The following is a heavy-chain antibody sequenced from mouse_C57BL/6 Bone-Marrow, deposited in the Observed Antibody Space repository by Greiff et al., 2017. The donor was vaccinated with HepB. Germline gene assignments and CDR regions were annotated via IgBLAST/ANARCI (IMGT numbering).Heavy chain of an antibody. Sequence: VQLQQSGPELVKPGASVKIPCKASGYTFTDYNMDWVKQSHGKSLEWIGDINPNNGGTIYNQKFKGKATLTVDKSSSTAYMELRSLTSEDTAVYYCARGIYYYGSSYDYAMDYWGQGTSVTVSS. CDR3: ARGIYYYGSSYDYAMDY. CDR1: GYTFTDYN. CDR2: INPNNGGT. J-gene: IGHJ4*01. D-gene: IGHD1-1*01. V-gene: IGHV1-18*01.